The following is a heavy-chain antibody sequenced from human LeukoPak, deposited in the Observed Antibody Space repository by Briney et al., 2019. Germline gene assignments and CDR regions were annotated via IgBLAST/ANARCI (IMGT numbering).Heavy chain of an antibody. D-gene: IGHD3-3*01. CDR3: ANAYDFWSGLFDP. V-gene: IGHV3-23*01. CDR2: ISGTGVST. J-gene: IGHJ5*02. CDR1: GFTFSNYA. Sequence: PGGSLRLSCAASGFTFSNYAMNWVRQAPGKGLEWVSTISGTGVSTYYADSAKGRFTISRDNSYNTLYLQMNSLRVEDTAVYYCANAYDFWSGLFDPWGQGTLVTVSS.